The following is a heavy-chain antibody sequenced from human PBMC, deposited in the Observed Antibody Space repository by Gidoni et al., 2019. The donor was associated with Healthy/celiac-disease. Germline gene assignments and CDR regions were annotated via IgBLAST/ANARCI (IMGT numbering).Heavy chain of an antibody. D-gene: IGHD3-22*01. J-gene: IGHJ5*02. CDR3: AKDVSSGRPYNWFDP. V-gene: IGHV3-23*01. CDR1: GFTCSSYA. CDR2: ISGSCGST. Sequence: EVQLLESGGGLVQPGGSLRLSFAASGFTCSSYAMSWVRQAPGKGLEWVSAISGSCGSTYYADSVKCRFTISRDNSKNTLYLQMNSLRAEDTAVYYCAKDVSSGRPYNWFDPWGQGTLVTVSS.